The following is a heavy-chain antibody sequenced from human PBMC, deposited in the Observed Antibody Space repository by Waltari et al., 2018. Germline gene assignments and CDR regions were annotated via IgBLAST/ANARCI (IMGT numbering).Heavy chain of an antibody. Sequence: QLQLQESGPGLVKPSETLSLTCTVSGGSISSSSYYWGWIRQPPGKGLEWIGSIYYSGSTNYHPSLKSRVTISVDTSKIQFSLKLSSVTAADTAMYYCARGPHNYYYGSGNYPGYFDYWGQGTLVTVSS. CDR3: ARGPHNYYYGSGNYPGYFDY. J-gene: IGHJ4*02. CDR2: IYYSGST. D-gene: IGHD3-10*01. V-gene: IGHV4-39*07. CDR1: GGSISSSSYY.